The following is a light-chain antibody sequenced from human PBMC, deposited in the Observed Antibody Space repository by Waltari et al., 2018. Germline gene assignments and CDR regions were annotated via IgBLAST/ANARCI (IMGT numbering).Light chain of an antibody. CDR2: GAS. V-gene: IGKV3-20*01. CDR1: QSVNSRY. Sequence: EIVLTQSPGTLSLSPGERATLSCRASQSVNSRYLAWYQQKPGQAPRLLISGASSRATGIPDRFSGSGSGTDFTHTISRLEPEDFAVYYCQQYDTSPPGYTFGQGTKLEIK. J-gene: IGKJ2*01. CDR3: QQYDTSPPGYT.